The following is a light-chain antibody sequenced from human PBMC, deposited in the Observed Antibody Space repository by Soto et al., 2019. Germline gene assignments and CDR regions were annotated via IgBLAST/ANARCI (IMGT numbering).Light chain of an antibody. V-gene: IGKV1-12*01. CDR3: QQTSSLPLT. CDR2: KAS. J-gene: IGKJ4*01. CDR1: QSISSW. Sequence: DLQMTKSPSDLSASVGYSVPLTCRASQSISSWLSWYQQKPGKSPTLLIYKASNLQSGVPSRFSGSGSGTDFSLTISSLQPEDFATYYCQQTSSLPLTFGGGTKVDIK.